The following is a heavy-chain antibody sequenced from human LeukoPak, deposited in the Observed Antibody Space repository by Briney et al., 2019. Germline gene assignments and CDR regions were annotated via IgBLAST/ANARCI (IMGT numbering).Heavy chain of an antibody. CDR3: ARDLGYCTNGVCYAYHFDY. Sequence: PGGSLRLSCAASGFTFSSYSMNWVRQAPGKGLEWVSSISSSSSYIYYADSVKGRFTISRDNAKNSLYPQMNSLRAEDTAVYYCARDLGYCTNGVCYAYHFDYWGQGTLVTVSS. CDR2: ISSSSSYI. CDR1: GFTFSSYS. D-gene: IGHD2-8*01. V-gene: IGHV3-21*01. J-gene: IGHJ4*02.